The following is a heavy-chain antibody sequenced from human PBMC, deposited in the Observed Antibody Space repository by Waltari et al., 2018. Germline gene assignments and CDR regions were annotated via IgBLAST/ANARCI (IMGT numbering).Heavy chain of an antibody. J-gene: IGHJ4*02. V-gene: IGHV1-18*01. CDR1: GYTFTSYG. CDR2: ISAYNGNT. CDR3: AGEHNGEDSSGYYYNY. Sequence: QVQLVQSGAEVKKPGASVKVSCKASGYTFTSYGISWLRPAPGQGLEWMGWISAYNGNTNYAQKLQGRVTMTTDTSTSTAYMELRSLRSDDTAVYYCAGEHNGEDSSGYYYNYWGQGTLVTVSS. D-gene: IGHD3-22*01.